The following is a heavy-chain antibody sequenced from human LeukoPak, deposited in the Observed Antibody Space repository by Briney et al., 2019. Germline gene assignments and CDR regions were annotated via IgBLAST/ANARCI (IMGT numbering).Heavy chain of an antibody. CDR1: GGSISSSSYY. J-gene: IGHJ6*03. CDR2: IYYSGST. V-gene: IGHV4-61*01. CDR3: ARQGSAVTIFGVVNVYMDV. D-gene: IGHD3-3*01. Sequence: SETLSLTCTVSGGSISSSSYYWSWTRQPPGKGLEWIGYIYYSGSTNYNPSLKSRVTISVDTSKNQFSLKLSSVTAADTAVYYCARQGSAVTIFGVVNVYMDVWGKGTTVTVSS.